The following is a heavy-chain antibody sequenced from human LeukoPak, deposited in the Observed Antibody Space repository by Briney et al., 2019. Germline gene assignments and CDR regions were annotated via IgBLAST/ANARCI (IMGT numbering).Heavy chain of an antibody. CDR1: GYTFTSYG. CDR3: ARDAGGRYCSGGSCYDAFDI. J-gene: IGHJ3*02. V-gene: IGHV1-18*01. D-gene: IGHD2-15*01. Sequence: ASVKVSCKASGYTFTSYGISWVRQAPGQGLEWMGWISAYNGNTNCAQKLQGRVTMTTDTSTSTAYMELRSLRSDDTAVYYCARDAGGRYCSGGSCYDAFDIWGQGTMVTVSS. CDR2: ISAYNGNT.